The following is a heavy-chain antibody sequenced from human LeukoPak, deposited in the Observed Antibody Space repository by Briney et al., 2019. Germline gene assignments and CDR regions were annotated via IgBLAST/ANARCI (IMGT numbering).Heavy chain of an antibody. J-gene: IGHJ3*02. CDR1: GFTFSSYA. Sequence: GGSLRLSCAASGFTFSSYAMSWVRQAPGKGLEWVSVISDSAGSTYYADSVKGRFTISRDNSENTVHLQMNSLRAEDTAVYYCAKLLASCCGDCLYDAFDIWGQGTMVTVSS. CDR2: ISDSAGST. CDR3: AKLLASCCGDCLYDAFDI. V-gene: IGHV3-23*01. D-gene: IGHD2-21*02.